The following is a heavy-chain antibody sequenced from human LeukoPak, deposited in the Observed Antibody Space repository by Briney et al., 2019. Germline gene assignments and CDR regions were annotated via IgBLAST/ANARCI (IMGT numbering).Heavy chain of an antibody. Sequence: GGSLRLSCAVSGPAFFTHNFHWVRQAPGKGLECVAFISRRGVIHYADSVKGRFTISRDNANNSLLLQMNSLRVEDTALYYCARDIESDTRDYWGQGTLVIVSS. CDR1: GPAFFTHN. J-gene: IGHJ4*02. CDR2: ISRRGVI. CDR3: ARDIESDTRDY. V-gene: IGHV3-69-1*02.